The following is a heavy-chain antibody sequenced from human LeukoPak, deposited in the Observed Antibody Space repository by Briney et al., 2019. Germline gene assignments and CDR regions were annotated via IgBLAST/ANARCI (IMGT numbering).Heavy chain of an antibody. J-gene: IGHJ6*02. CDR2: IKQDGSEK. CDR3: ARGPITIFGVVIRDYYYYYGMTS. V-gene: IGHV3-7*01. D-gene: IGHD3-3*01. CDR1: GFTFSSYW. Sequence: GGSLRLSCAASGFTFSSYWMSWVRQAPGKGLEWVANIKQDGSEKYYVDSVKGRFTISRDNAKNSLYLQMNSLRAEDTAVYYCARGPITIFGVVIRDYYYYYGMTSGAKGPRPPSP.